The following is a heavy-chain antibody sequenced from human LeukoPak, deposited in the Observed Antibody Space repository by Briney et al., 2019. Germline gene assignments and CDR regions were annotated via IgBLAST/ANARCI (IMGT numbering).Heavy chain of an antibody. Sequence: GGSLRLSCAASGFIFSSYWMHWVRQAPGKGLEWVAVIWYDGSNKYYADSVKGRFTISRDNSKNTLYPQMNSLRAEDTAVYYCARDAGGYDILTGYYMGNWFDPWGQGTLVTVSS. V-gene: IGHV3-33*08. CDR3: ARDAGGYDILTGYYMGNWFDP. CDR1: GFIFSSYW. CDR2: IWYDGSNK. D-gene: IGHD3-9*01. J-gene: IGHJ5*02.